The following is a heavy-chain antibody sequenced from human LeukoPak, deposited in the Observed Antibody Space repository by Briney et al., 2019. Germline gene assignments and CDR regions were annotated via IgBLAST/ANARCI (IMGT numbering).Heavy chain of an antibody. V-gene: IGHV5-51*01. CDR1: GYSSTTYW. Sequence: GASLKISCKGSGYSSTTYWIGWVRQMPGKGLEWMGIIYPGDSDTRYSPSFQGQVTISAAKSINTAYLQWSSLKASDTAMYYCARRMVRGVMDYFDYWGQGTLVTVSS. CDR3: ARRMVRGVMDYFDY. D-gene: IGHD3-10*01. J-gene: IGHJ4*02. CDR2: IYPGDSDT.